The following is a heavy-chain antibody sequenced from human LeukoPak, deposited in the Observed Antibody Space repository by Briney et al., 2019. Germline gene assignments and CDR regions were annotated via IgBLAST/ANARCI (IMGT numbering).Heavy chain of an antibody. D-gene: IGHD3-22*01. Sequence: GASVKVSCKASGYTFTGYYIHWVRQAPGQGLERMGWINPDNGVTNYAQKFQGRVTITRDTSISTAYMELSRLRSDDTAVYYCARGISGYFGTSGYYYDYWGQGTLVTVSS. CDR3: ARGISGYFGTSGYYYDY. V-gene: IGHV1-2*02. J-gene: IGHJ4*02. CDR2: INPDNGVT. CDR1: GYTFTGYY.